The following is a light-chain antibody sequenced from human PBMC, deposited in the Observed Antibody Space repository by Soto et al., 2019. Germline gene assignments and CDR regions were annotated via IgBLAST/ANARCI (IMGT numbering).Light chain of an antibody. CDR2: AAS. Sequence: EIVLTQSPGTLSLSPGERATLSCRASQSVSSSYLAWYQQKPGQAPRLLIYAASIRATDIPDRFSGSGSGTDFTLTISILEPEDFAVFYYQQYGSSSITFGQGTRLEIK. V-gene: IGKV3-20*01. CDR1: QSVSSSY. J-gene: IGKJ5*01. CDR3: QQYGSSSIT.